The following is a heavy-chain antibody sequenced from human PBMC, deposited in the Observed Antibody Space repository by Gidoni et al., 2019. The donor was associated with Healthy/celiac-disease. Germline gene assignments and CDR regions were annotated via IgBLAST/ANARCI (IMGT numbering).Heavy chain of an antibody. CDR3: AREGQDTAMVQDAFDI. V-gene: IGHV3-21*01. D-gene: IGHD5-18*01. CDR1: GFTFSSYS. Sequence: EVQLVESGGGLVKPGGSLRLSCSASGFTFSSYSMNWVRQAPGKGLEWVSSISSSSSYIYYADSVKGRFTISRDNAKNSLYLQMNSLRAEDTAVYYCAREGQDTAMVQDAFDIWGQGTMVTVSS. CDR2: ISSSSSYI. J-gene: IGHJ3*02.